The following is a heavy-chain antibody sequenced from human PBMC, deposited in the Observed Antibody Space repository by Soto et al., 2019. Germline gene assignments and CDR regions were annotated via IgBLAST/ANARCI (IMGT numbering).Heavy chain of an antibody. J-gene: IGHJ3*02. D-gene: IGHD4-17*01. CDR3: ARALNDYGGNSRGDYAYDI. CDR1: GGSISNYY. CDR2: IYNSEST. Sequence: SETLSLTCSVSGGSISNYYWTWIRQPPGKGLEWIGHIYNSESTNYNPSLNSRVTILLDTSKKQFSLNLRSVTAADTAVYYCARALNDYGGNSRGDYAYDIWGQGTMVTVSS. V-gene: IGHV4-59*01.